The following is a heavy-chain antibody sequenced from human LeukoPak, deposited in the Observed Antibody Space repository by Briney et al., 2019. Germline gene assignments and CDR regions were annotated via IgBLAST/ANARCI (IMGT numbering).Heavy chain of an antibody. CDR3: ARDSTMQLGALDI. CDR2: SYYSGRT. J-gene: IGHJ3*02. V-gene: IGHV4-59*11. CDR1: GGSISSHY. D-gene: IGHD2-2*01. Sequence: SETLSLTCSVSGGSISSHYWSWIRQPPGKGLEWIGYSYYSGRTNYSPSLKSRVTISVDTSRNQFSLKLTSVTAADTAVYYCARDSTMQLGALDIWGQGTKVTVAS.